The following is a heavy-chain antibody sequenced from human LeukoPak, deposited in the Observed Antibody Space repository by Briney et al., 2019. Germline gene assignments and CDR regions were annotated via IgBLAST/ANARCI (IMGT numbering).Heavy chain of an antibody. D-gene: IGHD3-22*01. CDR1: GGTISSSSYY. CDR2: IYYSGST. Sequence: SETLSLTCTVSGGTISSSSYYWGWLRQPPGKGLEWIGSIYYSGSTYSNPSLKSRATISVDTSKNQLSLKLSSVTAADTAVYYCARHTLDYYDSSGYPSPFDYWGQGTLVTVSS. V-gene: IGHV4-39*01. J-gene: IGHJ4*02. CDR3: ARHTLDYYDSSGYPSPFDY.